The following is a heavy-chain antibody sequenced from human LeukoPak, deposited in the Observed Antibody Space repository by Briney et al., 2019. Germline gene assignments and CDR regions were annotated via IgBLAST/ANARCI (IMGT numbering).Heavy chain of an antibody. D-gene: IGHD1-26*01. Sequence: PGGSLRLSCAASGFTFSSYAMTWVRQAPGKGLEWVSGISGSGDNTYYADSVKGRFTISRDNAKNSLYLQMNSLRADDTAVYYCARDREWEVFDYWGQGTLVTVSS. V-gene: IGHV3-23*01. J-gene: IGHJ4*02. CDR2: ISGSGDNT. CDR1: GFTFSSYA. CDR3: ARDREWEVFDY.